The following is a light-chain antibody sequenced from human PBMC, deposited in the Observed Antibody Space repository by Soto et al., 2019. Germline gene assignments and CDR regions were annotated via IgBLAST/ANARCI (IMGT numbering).Light chain of an antibody. CDR2: WAS. CDR1: QSVLYSSNNRNY. Sequence: DIVMTQSPDSLAVSLGERVTINCKSSQSVLYSSNNRNYLAWYQQKPGQPPKLLIYWASTRESGVPDRFSGSGSGTDFTLTISSLQAEDVAVYYCQQYYNTPLTFGGWNKVDI. J-gene: IGKJ4*01. CDR3: QQYYNTPLT. V-gene: IGKV4-1*01.